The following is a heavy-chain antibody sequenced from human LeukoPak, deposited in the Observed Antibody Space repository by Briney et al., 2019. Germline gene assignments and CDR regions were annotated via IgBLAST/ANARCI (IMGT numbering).Heavy chain of an antibody. CDR1: GGSFSGYY. CDR3: ARAMSGRFDY. CDR2: IYYSGST. V-gene: IGHV4-59*08. Sequence: SETLSLTCAVYGGSFSGYYWGWIRQPPGKGLEWTGYIYYSGSTNYNPSLNSRVTISVDTSKNQFSLRLSSVTAADTAIYYCARAMSGRFDYWGQGTLVTVSS. J-gene: IGHJ4*02.